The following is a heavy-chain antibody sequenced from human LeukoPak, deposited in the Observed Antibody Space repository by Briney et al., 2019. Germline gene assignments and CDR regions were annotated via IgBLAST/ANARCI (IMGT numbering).Heavy chain of an antibody. V-gene: IGHV4-34*01. D-gene: IGHD6-19*01. CDR1: GGSFSGYY. CDR2: INHSGST. Sequence: SETLSLTCAVYGGSFSGYYWSWIRQPPGKGLEWIVEINHSGSTNYNPSLKSRVTISVDTSKNQFSLKLSSVTAADTAVYYCARADSSGWPYYYYYGMDVWGQGTTVTVSS. J-gene: IGHJ6*02. CDR3: ARADSSGWPYYYYYGMDV.